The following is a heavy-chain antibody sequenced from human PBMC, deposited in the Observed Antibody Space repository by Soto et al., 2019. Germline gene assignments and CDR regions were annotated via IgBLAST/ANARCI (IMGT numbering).Heavy chain of an antibody. CDR3: ATDRGRGSPLSGGMDV. J-gene: IGHJ6*02. V-gene: IGHV3-21*01. Sequence: PGGSLRLSCAASGSNFSSYKINWVRQAPGKGLEWVSSSSSGSNHIFYANSVRGRFTISTDNAKNSLYLQMNSLRAEDMAVYYCATDRGRGSPLSGGMDVWGPGTTVTVSS. CDR1: GSNFSSYK. CDR2: SSSGSNHI. D-gene: IGHD3-10*01.